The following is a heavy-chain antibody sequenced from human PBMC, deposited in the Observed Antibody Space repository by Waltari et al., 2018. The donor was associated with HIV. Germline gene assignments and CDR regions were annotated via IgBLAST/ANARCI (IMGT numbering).Heavy chain of an antibody. V-gene: IGHV1-46*01. CDR3: AKDRQQYSYFGMDV. CDR2: LNPSGGAT. D-gene: IGHD1-1*01. Sequence: QVHLVQSGAEVKKPGAPVKVSCKTSGYFFSSYYIHWVRQAPGQGLDWMGVLNPSGGATNYAQKFQGRVTMTTDTSTSTVYMELTNLRSEDTAVYYCAKDRQQYSYFGMDVWGQGTTVTVSS. J-gene: IGHJ6*02. CDR1: GYFFSSYY.